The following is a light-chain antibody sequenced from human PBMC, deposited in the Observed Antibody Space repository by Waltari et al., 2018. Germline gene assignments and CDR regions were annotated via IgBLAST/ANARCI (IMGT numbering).Light chain of an antibody. CDR3: QHRINWPLT. J-gene: IGKJ4*01. Sequence: EIVLTQSPATLSLSPGERATLSCRASQSVDNYLAWYQQKPGQAPRLLIYEPSYRATGIPARFSGSGSVTEFTLTISSVEPEDSAVYYCQHRINWPLTFGGGTKVEI. CDR2: EPS. V-gene: IGKV3-11*01. CDR1: QSVDNY.